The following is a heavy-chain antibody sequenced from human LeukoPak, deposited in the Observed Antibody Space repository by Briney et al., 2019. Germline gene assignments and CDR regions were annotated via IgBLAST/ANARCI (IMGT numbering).Heavy chain of an antibody. J-gene: IGHJ5*02. CDR1: GYSFTSYW. CDR2: IYPGDSDT. V-gene: IGHV5-51*01. Sequence: GESLKIPCKGSGYSFTSYWIGWVRQMPGKGLEWMGIIYPGDSDTRYSPSFQGQVTISADKSISTAYLQWSSLKASDTAMYYCARLGPGYSSSWYAFDPWGQGTLVTVSS. CDR3: ARLGPGYSSSWYAFDP. D-gene: IGHD6-13*01.